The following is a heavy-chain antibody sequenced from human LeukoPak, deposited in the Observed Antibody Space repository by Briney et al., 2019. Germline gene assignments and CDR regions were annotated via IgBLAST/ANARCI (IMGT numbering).Heavy chain of an antibody. D-gene: IGHD3-10*01. V-gene: IGHV1-46*01. CDR3: ARASGSSAVPFDY. CDR2: IAPSSGTT. CDR1: GYTSTSNY. Sequence: ASVTVSCKASGYTSTSNYMHWVRQAPGQGLEWMGVIAPSSGTTSYAQKFQGRVTMTRDTSTSTLYMELSSLTSEDTAVYYCARASGSSAVPFDYWGQGTLVTVSS. J-gene: IGHJ4*02.